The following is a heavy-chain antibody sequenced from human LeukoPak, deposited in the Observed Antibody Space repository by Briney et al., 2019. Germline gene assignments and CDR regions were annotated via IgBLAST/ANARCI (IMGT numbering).Heavy chain of an antibody. J-gene: IGHJ4*02. Sequence: GGSLRLSCAASGFTFSSYATSWVRQAPGKGLEWVSAISGSGGSTYYADSVKGRLTISRDNAKNSLYLQMNSLRAEDTAVYYCARSELGADYWGQGTLVTVSS. D-gene: IGHD1-26*01. CDR1: GFTFSSYA. V-gene: IGHV3-23*01. CDR2: ISGSGGST. CDR3: ARSELGADY.